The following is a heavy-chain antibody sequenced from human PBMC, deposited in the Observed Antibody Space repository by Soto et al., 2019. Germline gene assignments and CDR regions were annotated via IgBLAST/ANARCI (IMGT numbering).Heavy chain of an antibody. Sequence: GGSLRLSCAASGFTFSSYSMNWVRQAPGKGLEWVSSISSSSSYIYYADSVKGRFTISRDNAKNSLYLQMNSLRAEDTAVYYCARDRFVAVAGTERDWFDPWGQGTLVTVSS. CDR1: GFTFSSYS. V-gene: IGHV3-21*01. CDR3: ARDRFVAVAGTERDWFDP. D-gene: IGHD6-19*01. CDR2: ISSSSSYI. J-gene: IGHJ5*02.